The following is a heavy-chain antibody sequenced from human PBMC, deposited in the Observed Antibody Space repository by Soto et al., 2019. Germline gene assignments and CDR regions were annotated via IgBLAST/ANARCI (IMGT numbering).Heavy chain of an antibody. D-gene: IGHD4-17*01. CDR3: AKDIGWTTALASYGMDV. CDR2: ISWNSGRI. Sequence: GGSLRLSCAASGFTFDDYAMHWVRQAPGKGLEWVSGISWNSGRIGYADSVKGRFTISRDNAKNSLYLQMNSLRGEDTALYYCAKDIGWTTALASYGMDVWGQGTTVTVSS. V-gene: IGHV3-9*01. J-gene: IGHJ6*02. CDR1: GFTFDDYA.